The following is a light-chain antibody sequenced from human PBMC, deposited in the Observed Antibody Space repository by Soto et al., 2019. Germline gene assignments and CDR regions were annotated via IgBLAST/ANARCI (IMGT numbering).Light chain of an antibody. CDR3: SSYAGSNNYV. CDR1: SGDVGGYNY. CDR2: EVS. Sequence: QSALTQPPSASGSPGQSVTISCTGTSGDVGGYNYVSWYQQHPGKAPQLMIFEVSERPSGVPDRFSASKSGNTASLTVSGLQAEDEADYYCSSYAGSNNYVFGTGTKVTVL. J-gene: IGLJ1*01. V-gene: IGLV2-8*01.